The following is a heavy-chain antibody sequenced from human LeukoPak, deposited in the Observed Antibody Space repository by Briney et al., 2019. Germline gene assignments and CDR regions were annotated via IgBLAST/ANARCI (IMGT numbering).Heavy chain of an antibody. D-gene: IGHD4-17*01. J-gene: IGHJ4*02. CDR2: ISGSGGST. Sequence: PGGSLRLSCAASGFTFSSYAMSWVRQAPGKGLEWVSAISGSGGSTYYADSVKGRFTISRDNSKNTLYLQMNSLRAEDTAVYYCAKFENDYGDYWYSDYWGQGTLVTVSS. CDR1: GFTFSSYA. CDR3: AKFENDYGDYWYSDY. V-gene: IGHV3-23*01.